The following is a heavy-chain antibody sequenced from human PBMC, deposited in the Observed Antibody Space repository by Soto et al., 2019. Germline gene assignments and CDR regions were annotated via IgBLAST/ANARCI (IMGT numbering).Heavy chain of an antibody. CDR2: ISGSGGST. CDR3: AKDAVHYYGSGSYYTDPYYFXY. J-gene: IGHJ4*02. D-gene: IGHD3-10*01. V-gene: IGHV3-23*01. Sequence: PGGSLRLSCAASGFTFSSYAMSWVRQAPGKGLEWVSAISGSGGSTYYADSVKGRFTISRDNSKNTLYLQMNGLRAEDTAVYYCAKDAVHYYGSGSYYTDPYYFXYWGQGTLVTVSS. CDR1: GFTFSSYA.